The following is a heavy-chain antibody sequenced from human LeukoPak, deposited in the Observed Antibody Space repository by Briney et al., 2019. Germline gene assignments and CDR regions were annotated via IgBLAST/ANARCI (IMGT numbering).Heavy chain of an antibody. Sequence: SETLSLTCTVSGGSINTYYWSWLRQPPGKGLEWIGYISDSGSPSYNPSLKSRVTISVDTSKNQFSLQLTSVTAADTAVYYCARDDYRGVTNFDPWGQGTLVTVSS. V-gene: IGHV4-59*01. CDR1: GGSINTYY. D-gene: IGHD3-10*01. J-gene: IGHJ5*02. CDR3: ARDDYRGVTNFDP. CDR2: ISDSGSP.